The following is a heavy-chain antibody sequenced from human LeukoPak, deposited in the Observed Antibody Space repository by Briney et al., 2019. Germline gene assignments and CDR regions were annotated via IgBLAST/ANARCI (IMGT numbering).Heavy chain of an antibody. Sequence: SETLSLTCTVSGGSINSYYWSWLRQPPGKGLEWIGYIYYSGSTNYNPSLKSRVTISVDTSKNQFSLKLSSVNAADTAVYYCARPARLAWYVDLWGRGTLVTVSS. V-gene: IGHV4-59*08. CDR1: GGSINSYY. CDR2: IYYSGST. CDR3: ARPARLAWYVDL. D-gene: IGHD6-19*01. J-gene: IGHJ2*01.